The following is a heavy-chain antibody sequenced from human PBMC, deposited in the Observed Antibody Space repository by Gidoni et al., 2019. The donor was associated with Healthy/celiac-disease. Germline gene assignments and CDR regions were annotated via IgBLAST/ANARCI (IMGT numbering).Heavy chain of an antibody. D-gene: IGHD5-18*01. CDR3: ARVGRDTAMVTLGWLDY. J-gene: IGHJ4*02. V-gene: IGHV3-64*01. CDR1: GFTFSSYA. Sequence: EVQLVESGGGLVQPGGSLRLSCAASGFTFSSYAMHWVRPAPGKGLEYVSAISSNGGSTYYANSVKGRFTISRDNSKNTLYLQMGSLRAEDMAVYYCARVGRDTAMVTLGWLDYWGQGTLVTVSS. CDR2: ISSNGGST.